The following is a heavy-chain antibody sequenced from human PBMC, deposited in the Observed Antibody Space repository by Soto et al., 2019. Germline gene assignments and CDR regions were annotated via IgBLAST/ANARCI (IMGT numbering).Heavy chain of an antibody. D-gene: IGHD3-9*01. Sequence: GGSLRLSCAASGFTFTRYSMNWVRQAPGKGLEWVSSISSTTNYIYYGDSMKGRFTISRDNAKNSLYLEMDSLRAEDTAVYYCATEYYDILTGYFKSGFDYWGQGTLVTVSS. CDR2: ISSTTNYI. CDR1: GFTFTRYS. J-gene: IGHJ4*02. V-gene: IGHV3-21*06. CDR3: ATEYYDILTGYFKSGFDY.